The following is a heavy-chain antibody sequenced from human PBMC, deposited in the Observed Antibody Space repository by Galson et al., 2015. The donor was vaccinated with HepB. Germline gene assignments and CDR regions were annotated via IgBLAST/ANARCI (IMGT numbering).Heavy chain of an antibody. CDR2: IKTDGSMT. V-gene: IGHV3-74*01. CDR1: GFSFSSYW. Sequence: SLRLSCAASGFSFSSYWMHWVRQVPGKGLVWVSGIKTDGSMTFYADSVKGRFTISRDNAKSTVYLQMNSLRAEDTAVYYCASYQARGQGTLVTVSS. J-gene: IGHJ4*02. CDR3: ASYQA.